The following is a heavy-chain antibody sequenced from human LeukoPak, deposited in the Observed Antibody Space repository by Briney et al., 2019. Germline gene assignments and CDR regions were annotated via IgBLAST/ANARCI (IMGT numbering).Heavy chain of an antibody. V-gene: IGHV1-8*01. J-gene: IGHJ6*03. CDR2: VNPNRGST. CDR1: GYTFTSYN. Sequence: ASVKVSCKASGYTFTSYNINWVRQATGQGLEWMGWVNPNRGSTGYAQKFQDRVTMTRNTSINTAYLELSSLRSEDTAVYYCARVAVAAIGYYYYYYIDVWGKGTTVTVSS. CDR3: ARVAVAAIGYYYYYYIDV. D-gene: IGHD2-15*01.